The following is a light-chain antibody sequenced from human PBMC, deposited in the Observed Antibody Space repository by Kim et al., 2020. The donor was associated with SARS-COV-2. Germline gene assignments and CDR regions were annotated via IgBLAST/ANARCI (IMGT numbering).Light chain of an antibody. CDR1: SGDVGAYDS. Sequence: QSALTQPPSASGSLGHSVTISCAGTSGDVGAYDSVCWFQQYPGKAPKLIIFEVSKPSGVPDRFSGSKFGSTASLTISGLQAEDEADYYCSSYAGTNNFYVFGTGTKVTVL. V-gene: IGLV2-8*01. J-gene: IGLJ1*01. CDR2: EVS. CDR3: SSYAGTNNFYV.